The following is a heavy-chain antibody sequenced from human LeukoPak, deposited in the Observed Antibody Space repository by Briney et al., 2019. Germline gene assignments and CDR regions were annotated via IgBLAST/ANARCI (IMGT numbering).Heavy chain of an antibody. CDR3: ARGPYDFWSGYYFY. CDR1: GGTFSSYA. Sequence: VATVKVSRKASGGTFSSYAISWVRQAPGQGLEWMGGIIPIFGTANYAQKFQGRVTITTDESTSTAYMELSSLRSEDTAVYYCARGPYDFWSGYYFYWGQGTLVTVSS. V-gene: IGHV1-69*05. J-gene: IGHJ4*02. D-gene: IGHD3-3*01. CDR2: IIPIFGTA.